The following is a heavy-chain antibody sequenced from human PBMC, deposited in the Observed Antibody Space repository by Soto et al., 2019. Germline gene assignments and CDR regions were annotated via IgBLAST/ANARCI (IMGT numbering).Heavy chain of an antibody. CDR3: ARVGGSYTNFDY. CDR2: IYYSGST. CDR1: NDSISPYY. V-gene: IGHV4-59*01. Sequence: SETLSLTCTVSNDSISPYYWSWIRQPPGKGLEWIGFIYYSGSTTYNPSLKSRVTISVATSKNQFSLKLTSVTAADTAVYYCARVGGSYTNFDYWGQGTLVTVSS. J-gene: IGHJ4*02. D-gene: IGHD1-26*01.